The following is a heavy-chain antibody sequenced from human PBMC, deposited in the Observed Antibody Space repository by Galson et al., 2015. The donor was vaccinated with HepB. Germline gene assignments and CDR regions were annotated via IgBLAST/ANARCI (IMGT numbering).Heavy chain of an antibody. CDR3: ARDLRRFLEWLPDQDSTYGMDV. J-gene: IGHJ6*02. CDR1: GFTFSSYG. CDR2: IWYDGSNK. D-gene: IGHD3-3*01. Sequence: SLRLSCAASGFTFSSYGMHWVRQAPGKGLEWVAVIWYDGSNKYYADSVKGRFTISRDDSKNTLYLQMNSLRAEDTAVYYCARDLRRFLEWLPDQDSTYGMDVWGQGTTVTVSS. V-gene: IGHV3-33*01.